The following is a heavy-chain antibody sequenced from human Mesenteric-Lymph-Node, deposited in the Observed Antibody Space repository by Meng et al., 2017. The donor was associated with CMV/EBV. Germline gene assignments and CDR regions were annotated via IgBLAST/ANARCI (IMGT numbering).Heavy chain of an antibody. Sequence: SGYSISSANWWAWIRQPPGKGLEWIGYIYYSGSIHYNPSLKSRVTLSVDTSKNQFSLKLSSVTAVDTAVYYCARRGTTTSYDALDIWGQGTMVTVSS. D-gene: IGHD3-16*01. J-gene: IGHJ3*02. CDR3: ARRGTTTSYDALDI. CDR1: GYSISSANW. V-gene: IGHV4-28*02. CDR2: IYYSGSI.